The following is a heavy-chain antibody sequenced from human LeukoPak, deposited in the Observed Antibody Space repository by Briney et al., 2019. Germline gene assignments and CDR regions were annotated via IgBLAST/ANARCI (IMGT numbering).Heavy chain of an antibody. CDR3: ATDDVTTGTKTALGY. V-gene: IGHV1-58*01. D-gene: IGHD1-1*01. CDR2: IVVGSGNT. Sequence: ASVKVSCKASGFTFTSSAVQWVRQACGQGLEWIGWIVVGSGNTNYAQKFQERVTINRDMSTSTAYMELSSLRSEDTAVYYCATDDVTTGTKTALGYWGQGTLVTVSS. J-gene: IGHJ4*02. CDR1: GFTFTSSA.